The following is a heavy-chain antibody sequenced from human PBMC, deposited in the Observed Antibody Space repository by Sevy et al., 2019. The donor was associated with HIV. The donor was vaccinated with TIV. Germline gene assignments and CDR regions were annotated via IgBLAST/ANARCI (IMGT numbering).Heavy chain of an antibody. CDR1: GFTFSNYA. D-gene: IGHD2-2*01. CDR3: AREGCSKPHDY. J-gene: IGHJ4*02. Sequence: GGSLRLSCAASGFTFSNYAMSWVRQAPGKGLEWVSTFSFGCGKINYADSVKGRFTISRDNSKNTLYLQMNGVRAEDTALYYCAREGCSKPHDYWGQRTLVTVSS. CDR2: FSFGCGKI. V-gene: IGHV3-23*01.